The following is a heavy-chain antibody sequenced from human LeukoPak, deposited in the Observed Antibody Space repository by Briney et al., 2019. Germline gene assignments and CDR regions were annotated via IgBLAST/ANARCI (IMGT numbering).Heavy chain of an antibody. CDR1: GGSITSGGYY. CDR2: IYYSGSS. D-gene: IGHD5-18*01. V-gene: IGHV4-31*03. CDR3: ARSARSYGYDY. Sequence: RTSETLSLTCTVSGGSITSGGYYWSWSRQHPEKGLEWIGYIYYSGSSYYNPSLKSRVTTSVDTSKNQFSLKLSSMTAADTAVYYCARSARSYGYDYWGQGTLVTVSS. J-gene: IGHJ4*02.